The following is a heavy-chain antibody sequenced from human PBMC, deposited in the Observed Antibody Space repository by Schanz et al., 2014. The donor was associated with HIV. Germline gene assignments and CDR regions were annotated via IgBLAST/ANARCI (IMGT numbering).Heavy chain of an antibody. CDR1: GGTFSSYG. J-gene: IGHJ3*02. D-gene: IGHD6-6*01. V-gene: IGHV1-69*01. Sequence: QMRLVQSGAEMKKPGSSVKVSCKASGGTFSSYGISWVRQAPGQGLEWMGGIIPIFGTANFAQKFQGRVTITADESTSTAYMELSSLRSDDTAMYYCARGLKDSSSSEAFHIWGQGTMVTVSS. CDR3: ARGLKDSSSSEAFHI. CDR2: IIPIFGTA.